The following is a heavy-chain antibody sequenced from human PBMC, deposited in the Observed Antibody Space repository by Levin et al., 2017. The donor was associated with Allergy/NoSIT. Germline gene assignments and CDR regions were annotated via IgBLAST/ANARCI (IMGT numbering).Heavy chain of an antibody. CDR3: AKDSAVAGTEMFSY. V-gene: IGHV3-30*18. D-gene: IGHD6-19*01. J-gene: IGHJ4*02. Sequence: GGSLRLSCAASGFTFSSYGMHWVRQAPGKGLEWVAVISYDGSNKYYADSVKGRFTISRDNSKNTLYLQMNSLRAEDTAVYYCAKDSAVAGTEMFSYWGQGTLVTVSS. CDR2: ISYDGSNK. CDR1: GFTFSSYG.